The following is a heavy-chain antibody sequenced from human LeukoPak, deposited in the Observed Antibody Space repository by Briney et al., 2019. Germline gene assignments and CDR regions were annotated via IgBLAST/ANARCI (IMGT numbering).Heavy chain of an antibody. J-gene: IGHJ4*02. V-gene: IGHV4-59*01. D-gene: IGHD5-18*01. CDR1: GGSISSYY. CDR2: IYYSGST. CDR3: ARVRRGYSYGCDY. Sequence: KSSETLSLTCTVPGGSISSYYWSWIRQPPGKGLEWIGYIYYSGSTNYNPSLKSRVTISVDTSKNQFSLKLSSVTAADTAVYYCARVRRGYSYGCDYWGQGTLVTVSS.